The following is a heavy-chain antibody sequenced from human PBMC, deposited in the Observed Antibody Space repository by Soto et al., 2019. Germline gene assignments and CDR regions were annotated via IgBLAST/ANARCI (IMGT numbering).Heavy chain of an antibody. CDR1: GFKFGDYA. V-gene: IGHV3-9*01. Sequence: GGSLRLSCEASGFKFGDYAMHWVRQAPGKGLEWVSGVSWNSEIVGYADSVKGRFTISRDNAKNSLYLEMNSLRTEDTALYYCAKDRGPCSGNKCSSLYYYYGMDVWGQGTTVTVSS. D-gene: IGHD2-15*01. J-gene: IGHJ6*02. CDR2: VSWNSEIV. CDR3: AKDRGPCSGNKCSSLYYYYGMDV.